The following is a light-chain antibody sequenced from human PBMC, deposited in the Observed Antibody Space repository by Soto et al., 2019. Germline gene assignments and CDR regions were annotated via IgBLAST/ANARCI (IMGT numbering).Light chain of an antibody. CDR2: KGT. V-gene: IGLV2-23*01. J-gene: IGLJ1*01. Sequence: QSVLAQPASVSGSPGQSITISCTGTSSDVGAYNSVSWYQQHPHKAPQVIIYKGTQRPPGVSNRFSGSTSGNVASLTISGLQADDEADYFCCSSAPESTYVFGNGTQLTVL. CDR1: SSDVGAYNS. CDR3: CSSAPESTYV.